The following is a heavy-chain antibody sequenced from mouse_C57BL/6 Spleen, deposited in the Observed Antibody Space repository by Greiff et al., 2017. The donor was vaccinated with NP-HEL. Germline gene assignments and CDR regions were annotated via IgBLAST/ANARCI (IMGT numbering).Heavy chain of an antibody. Sequence: QVQLQQSGPGLVQPSQSLSITCTVSGFSLTSYGVHWVRQSPGKGLEWLGVIWRGGSTDYNAAFMSRLSITKDNSKSQVFFKMNSLQADDTAIYYCAKIYYDYDEGFAYWGQGTLVTVSA. V-gene: IGHV2-5*01. CDR2: IWRGGST. CDR3: AKIYYDYDEGFAY. CDR1: GFSLTSYG. D-gene: IGHD2-4*01. J-gene: IGHJ3*01.